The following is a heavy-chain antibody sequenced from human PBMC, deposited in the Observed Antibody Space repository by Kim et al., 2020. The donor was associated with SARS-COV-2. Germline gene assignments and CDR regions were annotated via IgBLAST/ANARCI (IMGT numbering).Heavy chain of an antibody. J-gene: IGHJ4*02. CDR1: GYSFTSYW. CDR3: ARTNYDILTGYYIGGFGY. Sequence: GESLKISCKGSGYSFTSYWIGWVRQMPGKGLEWMGIIYPGDSDTRYSPSFQGQVTISADKSISTAYLQWSSLKASDTAMYYCARTNYDILTGYYIGGFGYWGQGTLVTVSS. V-gene: IGHV5-51*01. D-gene: IGHD3-9*01. CDR2: IYPGDSDT.